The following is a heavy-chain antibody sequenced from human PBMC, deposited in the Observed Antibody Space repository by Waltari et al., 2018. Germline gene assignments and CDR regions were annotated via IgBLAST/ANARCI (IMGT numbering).Heavy chain of an antibody. V-gene: IGHV4-4*07. Sequence: QVHLQESGPGLVKPSETLSLNCSVSGGYIRNYYWSWIRQPAGKGPEWIGRIYSRGTTDDNPSLKSRVTMSVDTPKNEFSLNLAAVTAADTAVYYCARGPYCGGDCYLDSWGQGTLVTVSS. CDR2: IYSRGTT. CDR1: GGYIRNYY. J-gene: IGHJ4*02. CDR3: ARGPYCGGDCYLDS. D-gene: IGHD2-21*01.